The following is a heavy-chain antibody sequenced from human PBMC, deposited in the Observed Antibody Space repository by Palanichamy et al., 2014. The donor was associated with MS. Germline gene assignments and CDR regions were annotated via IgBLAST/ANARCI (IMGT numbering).Heavy chain of an antibody. J-gene: IGHJ4*02. V-gene: IGHV3-33*01. Sequence: SYGMHWVRQAPGKGLEWVAVIWYDGSNKYYADSVKGRFTISRDNSKNTLYLQMNSLRAEDTAVYYCARDPTIFGVVIEYYFDYWGQGTLVTVSS. CDR1: SYG. CDR3: ARDPTIFGVVIEYYFDY. D-gene: IGHD3-3*01. CDR2: IWYDGSNK.